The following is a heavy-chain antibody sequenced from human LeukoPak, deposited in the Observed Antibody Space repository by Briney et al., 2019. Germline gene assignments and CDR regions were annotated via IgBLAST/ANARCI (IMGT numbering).Heavy chain of an antibody. J-gene: IGHJ4*02. CDR3: ARDKSAGADTGSSFYY. CDR2: IKQDGSEK. CDR1: GFTFSNYW. V-gene: IGHV3-7*03. Sequence: PGGSLRLSCAASGFTFSNYWMTWVRQAPGKGLEWVARIKQDGSEKYYVDSVKGRFTFSRDNAKNSLYLQMDSLRAEDTAVYYCARDKSAGADTGSSFYYWGQGALVTVSS. D-gene: IGHD3-10*01.